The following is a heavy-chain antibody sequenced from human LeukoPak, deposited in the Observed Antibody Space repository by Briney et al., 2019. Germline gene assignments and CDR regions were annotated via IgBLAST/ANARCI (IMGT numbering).Heavy chain of an antibody. J-gene: IGHJ3*02. CDR2: IWYDGSNK. Sequence: GGSLRLSCAASGFTFNSYGMHWVRQAPGKGLEWVALIWYDGSNKYYVDSVKGRFTISRANSKNTLYLQMNSLRAEDTAVYYCAKEIFNDYGDYDAFDIWGQGTMVTVSS. D-gene: IGHD4-17*01. CDR3: AKEIFNDYGDYDAFDI. V-gene: IGHV3-30*02. CDR1: GFTFNSYG.